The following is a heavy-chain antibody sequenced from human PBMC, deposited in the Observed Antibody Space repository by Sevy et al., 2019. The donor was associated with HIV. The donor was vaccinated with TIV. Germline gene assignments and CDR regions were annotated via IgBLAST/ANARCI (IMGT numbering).Heavy chain of an antibody. Sequence: GGSLRLSCAASGFTFSSYSMNWVRQAPGKGLDWVSYISSSSSTIYYADSVKGRFTISRDNAKNSLYLQMNSLRDEDTAVYYCARDGFNYDFWSGYFFDYWGQGTLVTVSS. V-gene: IGHV3-48*02. CDR1: GFTFSSYS. CDR3: ARDGFNYDFWSGYFFDY. J-gene: IGHJ4*02. D-gene: IGHD3-3*01. CDR2: ISSSSSTI.